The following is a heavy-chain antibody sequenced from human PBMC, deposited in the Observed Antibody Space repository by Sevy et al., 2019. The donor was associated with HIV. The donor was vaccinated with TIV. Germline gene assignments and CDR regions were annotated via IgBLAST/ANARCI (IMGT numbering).Heavy chain of an antibody. J-gene: IGHJ4*02. CDR3: AKDYGSSWLYFDY. CDR2: ISGSGGST. V-gene: IGHV3-23*01. CDR1: GFTFSSYA. D-gene: IGHD6-13*01. Sequence: GGSLRLSCAASGFTFSSYAMSWFRQAPGKGLEWVSAISGSGGSTYYADSVKGRFTISRDNSKNTLYLQMNSLRAEDTAVYYCAKDYGSSWLYFDYWGQGTLVTVSS.